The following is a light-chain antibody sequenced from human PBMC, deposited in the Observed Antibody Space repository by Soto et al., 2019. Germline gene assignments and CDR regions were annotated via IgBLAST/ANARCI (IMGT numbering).Light chain of an antibody. J-gene: IGLJ3*02. CDR2: EVT. CDR3: CSYAGGSTWV. V-gene: IGLV2-23*02. CDR1: NSNVATYDL. Sequence: QSALTQPASVSGSPGQSITISCTGTNSNVATYDLVSCYQQHPGKDPKLMIYEVTRRPSGVSTRFSGSKSGNTASLTISGLRAEDEADYYCCSYAGGSTWVFGGGTTLTVL.